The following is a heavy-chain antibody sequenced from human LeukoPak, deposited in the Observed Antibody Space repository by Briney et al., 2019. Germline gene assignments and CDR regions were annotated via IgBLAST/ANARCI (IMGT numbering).Heavy chain of an antibody. J-gene: IGHJ5*02. CDR3: VRESERRRWFDH. V-gene: IGHV3-43*02. CDR1: GLITDDYA. Sequence: GGSLRLACAAPGLITDDYAIHWVRQPPGKGLEWVSLISGDGGSTFYADSVRGRFTISRDNSKNSQSLQMSGVRRDGPARYFCVRESERRRWFDHWGQGTLITVSS. CDR2: ISGDGGST.